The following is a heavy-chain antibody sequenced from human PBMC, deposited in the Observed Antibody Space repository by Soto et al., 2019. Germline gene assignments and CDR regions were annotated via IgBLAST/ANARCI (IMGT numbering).Heavy chain of an antibody. J-gene: IGHJ4*02. D-gene: IGHD2-15*01. CDR1: GFTFSSYA. Sequence: VSLRLSCAASGFTFSSYAMGWVRQGPGKGLEWVAVVSIGGSTHYADSVRGRFTISRDNSKNTLSLQMNSLTAEDTAVYFCAKRRGAGGHFDYWGQGALVTVSS. CDR3: AKRRGAGGHFDY. CDR2: VSIGGST. V-gene: IGHV3-23*01.